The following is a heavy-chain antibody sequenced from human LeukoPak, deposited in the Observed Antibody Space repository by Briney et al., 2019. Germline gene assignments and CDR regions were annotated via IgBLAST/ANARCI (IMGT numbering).Heavy chain of an antibody. D-gene: IGHD3-3*01. CDR2: IYSGGST. V-gene: IGHV3-53*01. J-gene: IGHJ3*02. Sequence: PGGSLRLSCAASGFTVSSNYMSWVRQASGKGLEWVSVIYSGGSTYYADSVKGRFTISRDNSKNTLYLQMNSLRAEDTAVYYCARAPPTYYDFWSGPYAFDIWGQGTMVTVSS. CDR1: GFTVSSNY. CDR3: ARAPPTYYDFWSGPYAFDI.